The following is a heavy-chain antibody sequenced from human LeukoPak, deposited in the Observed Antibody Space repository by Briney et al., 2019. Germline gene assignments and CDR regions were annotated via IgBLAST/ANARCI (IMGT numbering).Heavy chain of an antibody. CDR2: MNPNSGNT. D-gene: IGHD6-13*01. V-gene: IGHV1-8*03. CDR1: GYTFTSYD. Sequence: GASVKVSCKASGYTFTSYDINWVRQATGQGLEWMGWMNPNSGNTGYAQKFQGRVTITRNTSISTAYMELSSLRSEDTAVYYCARGGGSSWYWDYYYYMDVWGKGTTVTVSS. CDR3: ARGGGSSWYWDYYYYMDV. J-gene: IGHJ6*03.